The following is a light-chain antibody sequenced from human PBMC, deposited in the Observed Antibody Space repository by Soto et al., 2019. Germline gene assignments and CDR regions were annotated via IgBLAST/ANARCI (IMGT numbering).Light chain of an antibody. Sequence: EIVLTQSPGTLSLSPGERATLSCRASQSVSDSSLAWYHQKPGQAPRLLIYGASRRATGIPDTFSGSGSGTGFTTTISRLEPEDFAVYYCQVYGDSPIYTFGQGTKLEIK. J-gene: IGKJ2*01. CDR3: QVYGDSPIYT. V-gene: IGKV3-20*01. CDR2: GAS. CDR1: QSVSDSS.